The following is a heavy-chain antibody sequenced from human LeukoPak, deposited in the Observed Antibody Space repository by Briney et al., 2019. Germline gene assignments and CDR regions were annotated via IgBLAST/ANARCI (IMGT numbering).Heavy chain of an antibody. CDR1: GFTFDDYT. CDR2: ISWDGGST. J-gene: IGHJ4*02. CDR3: AKDIGRGYDSGGGDY. V-gene: IGHV3-43*01. D-gene: IGHD5-12*01. Sequence: GRSLRLSCAASGFTFDDYTMHWVRQAPGKGLEWVSLISWDGGSTYYADSVKGRFTISRDNSKNSLYLQMNSLRTEDTALYYCAKDIGRGYDSGGGDYWGQGTLVTVSS.